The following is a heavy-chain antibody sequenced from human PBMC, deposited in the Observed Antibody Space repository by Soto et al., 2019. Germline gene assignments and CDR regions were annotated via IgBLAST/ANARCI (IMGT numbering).Heavy chain of an antibody. CDR3: ARRLYGSGTYYYYYGMDV. Sequence: PSETLSLTCTVSGGSVCSGSYYWSWIRQPPGKGLEWIEYIYYSGSTNYNPSLKSRVTISVDTSKNQFSLKLSSVTAADTAVYYCARRLYGSGTYYYYYGMDVWGQGTTVTFSS. V-gene: IGHV4-61*01. CDR1: GGSVCSGSYY. D-gene: IGHD3-10*01. J-gene: IGHJ6*02. CDR2: IYYSGST.